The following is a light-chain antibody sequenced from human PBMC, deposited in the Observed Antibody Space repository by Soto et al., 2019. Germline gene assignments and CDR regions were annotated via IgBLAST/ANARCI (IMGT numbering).Light chain of an antibody. CDR1: SSDVGSYNL. CDR2: EGS. J-gene: IGLJ1*01. Sequence: QSALTQPASVSGSPGQSITISCTGTSSDVGSYNLVSWYQQHPGKAPKLMIYEGSKRPSGVSNRLSGSKSGNTASLTISGLQAEEEADYYCCSYAGSSTYVLGTGPKLTVL. V-gene: IGLV2-23*01. CDR3: CSYAGSSTYV.